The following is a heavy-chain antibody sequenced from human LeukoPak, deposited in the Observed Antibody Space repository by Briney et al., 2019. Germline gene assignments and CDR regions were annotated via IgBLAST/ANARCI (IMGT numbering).Heavy chain of an antibody. CDR2: IIPIFGTA. Sequence: SSVKVSFKASGGTFSSYAISWVRQAPGQGLEWMGGIIPIFGTANYAQKFQGRVTTTTDESTSTAYMELSSLRSEDTAVYYCARVRPLWFGELPDYWGQGTLVTVSS. CDR3: ARVRPLWFGELPDY. J-gene: IGHJ4*02. CDR1: GGTFSSYA. D-gene: IGHD3-10*01. V-gene: IGHV1-69*05.